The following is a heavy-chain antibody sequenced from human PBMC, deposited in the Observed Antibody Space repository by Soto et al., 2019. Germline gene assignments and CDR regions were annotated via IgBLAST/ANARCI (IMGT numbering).Heavy chain of an antibody. CDR3: AKGRSAAGFYYYYYYMDV. J-gene: IGHJ6*03. CDR1: GFTFSSYA. CDR2: ISGSGGST. V-gene: IGHV3-23*01. D-gene: IGHD6-13*01. Sequence: GGSLRLSCAASGFTFSSYAMSWVRQAPGKGLEWVSAISGSGGSTYYADSVKGRFTISRDNSKNTLYLQMNSLRAEDTAVYYCAKGRSAAGFYYYYYYMDVWGKGTTVTVSS.